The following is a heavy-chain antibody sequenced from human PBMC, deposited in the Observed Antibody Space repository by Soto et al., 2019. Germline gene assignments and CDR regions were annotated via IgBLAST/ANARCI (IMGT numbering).Heavy chain of an antibody. J-gene: IGHJ6*02. V-gene: IGHV4-61*01. CDR1: GGSISSINNHFSIHY. CDR2: ISNIGFT. Sequence: QVQLQESGPGLVKPSETLSLTCTVSGGSISSINNHFSIHYCSWIRLSPGKGLEWIGYISNIGFTRYNPSRTSRVSISVDTSNTHSSLKFIFVTAADTAVYYCTTLGFGGLHGLVDVWGQGTKVTVSS. D-gene: IGHD3-10*01. CDR3: TTLGFGGLHGLVDV.